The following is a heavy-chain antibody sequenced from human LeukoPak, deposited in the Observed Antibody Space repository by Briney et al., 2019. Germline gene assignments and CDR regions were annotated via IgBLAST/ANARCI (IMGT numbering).Heavy chain of an antibody. D-gene: IGHD4-17*01. CDR3: ARLRSVYGDWYFDY. Sequence: ASVKVSCKASGGTFSSYAISWVRQAPGQGLEWMGWINPNSGGTNYAQKFQGRVTMTRDTSISTAYMELSRLRSDDTAVYYCARLRSVYGDWYFDYWGQGTLVTVSS. J-gene: IGHJ4*02. V-gene: IGHV1-2*02. CDR2: INPNSGGT. CDR1: GGTFSSYA.